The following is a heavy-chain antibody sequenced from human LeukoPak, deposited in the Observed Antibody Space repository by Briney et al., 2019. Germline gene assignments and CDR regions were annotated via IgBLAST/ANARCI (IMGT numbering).Heavy chain of an antibody. V-gene: IGHV4-30-4*01. CDR3: ARSIAVAGTSWFDP. Sequence: SQTLSLTCTVSGGSISSGDYYWSWIRQPPGKGLGWIGYIYYSGSTYYNPSLKSRVTISVDTSKNQFSLKLSSVTAADTAVYYCARSIAVAGTSWFDPWGQGTLVTVSS. J-gene: IGHJ5*02. CDR1: GGSISSGDYY. D-gene: IGHD6-19*01. CDR2: IYYSGST.